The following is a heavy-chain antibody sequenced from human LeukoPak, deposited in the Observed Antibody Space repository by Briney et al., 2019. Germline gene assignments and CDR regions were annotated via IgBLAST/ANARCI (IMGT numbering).Heavy chain of an antibody. CDR2: INSDGSST. CDR1: GFTFSSYW. V-gene: IGHV3-74*01. CDR3: AREGKWLAENAFDI. Sequence: GRSLRLSCAASGFTFSSYWMHWVRQAPGKGLVWVSRINSDGSSTSYADSVKGRFTISRDNAKNTLYLQMNSLRAEDTAVYYCAREGKWLAENAFDIWGQGTMVTVSS. J-gene: IGHJ3*02. D-gene: IGHD6-19*01.